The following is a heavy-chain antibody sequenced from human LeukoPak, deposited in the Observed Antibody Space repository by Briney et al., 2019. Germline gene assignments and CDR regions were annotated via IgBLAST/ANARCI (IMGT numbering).Heavy chain of an antibody. CDR1: GFTFSTYG. J-gene: IGHJ6*02. D-gene: IGHD6-19*01. V-gene: IGHV3-33*01. CDR3: ARAGIAVEGVYYYGMDV. Sequence: PGGSLRLSCAVSGFTFSTYGMHWVRQAPGKGLEWVAVVWYVGSNKYYADSVQGRFTISRDNSKNMLYLQMNSLRAEATAMYYCARAGIAVEGVYYYGMDVWGQGTTVTVPS. CDR2: VWYVGSNK.